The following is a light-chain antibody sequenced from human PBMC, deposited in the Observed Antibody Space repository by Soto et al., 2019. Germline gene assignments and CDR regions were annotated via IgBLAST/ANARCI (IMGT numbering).Light chain of an antibody. Sequence: QSALTQSPSASGSPGQSVTISCTGTSSDVGGYNFVSWYQQRPGKAPKLIIYEVSNRPSGVSNRFSGSKSGHTASLTISGLQSEDEADYFCTSYTSSSTLDVFGTGTKLTVL. CDR2: EVS. CDR1: SSDVGGYNF. V-gene: IGLV2-14*01. J-gene: IGLJ1*01. CDR3: TSYTSSSTLDV.